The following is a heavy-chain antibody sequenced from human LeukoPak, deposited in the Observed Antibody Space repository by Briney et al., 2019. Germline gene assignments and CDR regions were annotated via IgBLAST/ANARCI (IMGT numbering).Heavy chain of an antibody. CDR1: GYSISSGYY. J-gene: IGHJ4*02. V-gene: IGHV4-38-2*01. CDR2: IYHSGST. CDR3: ARIDSSSWYYFDY. D-gene: IGHD6-13*01. Sequence: SETLSLTCAVSGYSISSGYYWGWIRQPPGKGLEWIESIYHSGSTYYNPSLKSRVTISVDTSKNQFSLKLSSVTAADTAVYYCARIDSSSWYYFDYWGQGTLVTVSS.